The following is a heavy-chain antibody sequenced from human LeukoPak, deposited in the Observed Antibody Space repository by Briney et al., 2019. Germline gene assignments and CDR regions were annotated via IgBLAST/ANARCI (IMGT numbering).Heavy chain of an antibody. Sequence: GRSLRLSCAASGFAFSSYGMHWVRQAPGKGLEWVAVISYDGSNKYYADSVKGRFTISRDNSKNTLHLQMNSLRAEDTAVYYCAKEATGSREMVTWGQGTLVTVSS. J-gene: IGHJ4*02. CDR3: AKEATGSREMVT. V-gene: IGHV3-30*18. CDR1: GFAFSSYG. D-gene: IGHD5-18*01. CDR2: ISYDGSNK.